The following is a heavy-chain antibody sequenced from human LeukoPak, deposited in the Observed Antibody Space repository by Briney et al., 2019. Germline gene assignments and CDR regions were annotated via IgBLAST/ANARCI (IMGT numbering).Heavy chain of an antibody. Sequence: GGSLRLSCAASGFTFSSYSMNWVRQAPGKGLEWVSSISSSSSYIYYADSVKGRFTISRGNAKNSLYLQMNSLRAEDTAVYYCARDLYCSSTSCPDYGMDVWGKGTTVTVSS. CDR3: ARDLYCSSTSCPDYGMDV. J-gene: IGHJ6*04. V-gene: IGHV3-21*01. D-gene: IGHD2-2*01. CDR2: ISSSSSYI. CDR1: GFTFSSYS.